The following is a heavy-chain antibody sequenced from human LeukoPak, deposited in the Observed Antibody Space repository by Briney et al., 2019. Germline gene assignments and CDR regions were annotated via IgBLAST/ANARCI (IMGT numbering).Heavy chain of an antibody. Sequence: ASVKVSCKASGYIFTDYYMHWVRQAPGQELGWMGRINPNSGGTNYAQKFQGRVTMTRDTSISTAYTELSSLRSEDTAVYYCARIGGGSPYYYYYYMDVWGKGTTVTVSS. V-gene: IGHV1/OR15-1*01. J-gene: IGHJ6*03. CDR1: GYIFTDYY. D-gene: IGHD3-16*01. CDR2: INPNSGGT. CDR3: ARIGGGSPYYYYYYMDV.